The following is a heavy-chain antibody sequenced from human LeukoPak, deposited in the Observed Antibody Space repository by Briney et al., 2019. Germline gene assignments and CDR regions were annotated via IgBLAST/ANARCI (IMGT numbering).Heavy chain of an antibody. CDR3: ARTPVTVYGMDV. J-gene: IGHJ6*04. CDR2: ISYDGSNK. D-gene: IGHD4-17*01. CDR1: GLTFSSYA. V-gene: IGHV3-30*04. Sequence: GGSLRLSCAASGLTFSSYAMHWVRQAPGKGLEWVAVISYDGSNKYYADSVKGRFTISRDNSKNTLYLQMNSLRAEDTAVYYCARTPVTVYGMDVWGKGTTVTVSS.